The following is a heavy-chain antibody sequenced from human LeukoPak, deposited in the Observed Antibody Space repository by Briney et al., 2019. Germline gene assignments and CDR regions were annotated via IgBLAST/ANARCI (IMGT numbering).Heavy chain of an antibody. D-gene: IGHD3-3*02. J-gene: IGHJ3*02. V-gene: IGHV3-15*01. Sequence: GGSLRLSCAASGFTFSNAWMSWVRQAPGKGLEWVGRIKSKTDGGTTDYAAPVKGRFTISGDNSKNTLYLQMNSLRAEDTAVYYCAKAALRAFDIWGQGTMVTVSS. CDR3: AKAALRAFDI. CDR1: GFTFSNAW. CDR2: IKSKTDGGTT.